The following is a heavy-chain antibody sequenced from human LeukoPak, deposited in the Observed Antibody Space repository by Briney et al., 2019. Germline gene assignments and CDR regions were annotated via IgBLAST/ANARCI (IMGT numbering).Heavy chain of an antibody. V-gene: IGHV3-33*06. CDR1: GFTFSNYG. Sequence: GKSLRLSCAASGFTFSNYGMHWVRQAPGKGLEWVALIWYDGSNKYYTDSVKGRLTISRDNSKDTLFLQMNSLRAEDTAVYYCAKYLGMKCFDYWGQGTLVTVSS. CDR3: AKYLGMKCFDY. D-gene: IGHD3-16*01. CDR2: IWYDGSNK. J-gene: IGHJ4*02.